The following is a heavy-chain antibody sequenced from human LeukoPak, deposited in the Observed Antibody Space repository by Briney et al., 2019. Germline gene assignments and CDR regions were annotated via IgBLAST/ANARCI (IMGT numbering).Heavy chain of an antibody. V-gene: IGHV3-30*03. CDR2: TSADESIK. J-gene: IGHJ4*02. Sequence: GGSLRLSCTVSGFPFTDYVIHWVRHAPGRGLEWVAVTSADESIKSYSDSVRGRFTISRDNFKNILYLQMDSLGLKDTAVYFCARDPFLGGPDFLDYWGRGTLVTVSS. D-gene: IGHD1-26*01. CDR3: ARDPFLGGPDFLDY. CDR1: GFPFTDYV.